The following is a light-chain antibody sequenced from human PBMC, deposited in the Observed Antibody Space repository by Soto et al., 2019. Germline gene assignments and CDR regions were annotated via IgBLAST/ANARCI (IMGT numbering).Light chain of an antibody. Sequence: EVVMTQSPATLSVSPGERATLSCRASQSVDSNLAWYQQKPGQAPRLLIYRASTRAAGIPDTFSGSGSGTEFTLTISRLQSEDFAVYDCQQYNDWPYNFGQGTKLDIK. J-gene: IGKJ2*01. CDR2: RAS. CDR1: QSVDSN. V-gene: IGKV3-15*01. CDR3: QQYNDWPYN.